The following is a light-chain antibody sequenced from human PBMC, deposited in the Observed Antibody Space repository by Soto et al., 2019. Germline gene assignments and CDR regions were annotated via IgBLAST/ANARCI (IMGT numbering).Light chain of an antibody. CDR3: QKYNSYPWT. V-gene: IGKV1-5*01. Sequence: DIQITHSPSALSASVVDRVTITCLASQGISSWLAWYQQKPGKAPKLLIYDASSLESGVPSRFSGSGSGTAFTLTITSLQPDDFATYYCQKYNSYPWTFGQGTKVDIK. CDR2: DAS. CDR1: QGISSW. J-gene: IGKJ1*01.